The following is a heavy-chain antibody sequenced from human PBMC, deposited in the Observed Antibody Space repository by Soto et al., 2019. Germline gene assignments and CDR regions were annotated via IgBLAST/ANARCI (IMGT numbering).Heavy chain of an antibody. D-gene: IGHD2-15*01. Sequence: ASETLSLTCTVSGGSISSSIYYWGWIRQPPGKGLEWIGSIYYSGSTYYNPSLKSRVTISVDTSKNQFSLKLSSVTAADTAVYYCARHTPAISIPAYWGQGTLVTVSS. J-gene: IGHJ4*02. CDR1: GGSISSSIYY. CDR3: ARHTPAISIPAY. V-gene: IGHV4-39*01. CDR2: IYYSGST.